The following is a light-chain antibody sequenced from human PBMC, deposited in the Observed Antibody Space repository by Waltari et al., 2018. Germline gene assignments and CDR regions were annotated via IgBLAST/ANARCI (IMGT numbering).Light chain of an antibody. V-gene: IGLV2-14*03. J-gene: IGLJ2*01. CDR1: SSDIGGYDY. CDR2: DVT. Sequence: QSALTQPASVSGSPGQSTTISCTGSSSDIGGYDYVSWYQQHPGKAPKLMIYDVTKRPSGVSNRFSGSKSGITASLTISGLQAEDEADYYCSSYTSSSTLVFGGGTKLTVL. CDR3: SSYTSSSTLV.